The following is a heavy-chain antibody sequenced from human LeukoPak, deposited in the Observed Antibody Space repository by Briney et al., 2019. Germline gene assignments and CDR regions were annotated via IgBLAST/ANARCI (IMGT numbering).Heavy chain of an antibody. D-gene: IGHD3-16*01. V-gene: IGHV3-21*01. CDR3: GRAFPPLRTSSAGDL. Sequence: GGSLRLSCSASGFTFSDYDMNWVRQAPGKGLEWVSSISYLSSHVYYGDSVKGRFSISRGNAKNSLYLQMNSLGAEDTAIYYCGRAFPPLRTSSAGDLWGQGILVTVSS. J-gene: IGHJ4*02. CDR2: ISYLSSHV. CDR1: GFTFSDYD.